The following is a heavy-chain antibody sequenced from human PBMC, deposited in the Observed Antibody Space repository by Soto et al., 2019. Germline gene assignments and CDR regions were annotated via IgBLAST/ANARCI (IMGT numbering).Heavy chain of an antibody. CDR3: TRGPRPSSFGTVAD. Sequence: GGSLRLSCVASGLGLEVKWVHGVRQVPGKGLEWVSRISDDGARTDYADSVRGRFTISRDNANNALYLQMNALRGEDTAVYFCTRGPRPSSFGTVADWGRGALVTVSS. D-gene: IGHD2-2*01. CDR2: ISDDGART. J-gene: IGHJ4*02. CDR1: GLGLEVKW. V-gene: IGHV3-74*01.